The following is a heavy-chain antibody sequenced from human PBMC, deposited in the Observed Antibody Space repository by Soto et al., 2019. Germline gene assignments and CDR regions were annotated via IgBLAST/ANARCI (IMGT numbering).Heavy chain of an antibody. D-gene: IGHD1-26*01. CDR3: ARGGATAEFDS. Sequence: QVQLQESGPGLVKPSETLSLTCTVSGGSINTYYWSWIRQPPGKGLEWIGYMSYPGRTDFNPSLASRVTISGDRSKNQFSLKLSSVTAADTAVYYCARGGATAEFDSWGQGTRVTVSS. V-gene: IGHV4-59*01. CDR2: MSYPGRT. CDR1: GGSINTYY. J-gene: IGHJ4*02.